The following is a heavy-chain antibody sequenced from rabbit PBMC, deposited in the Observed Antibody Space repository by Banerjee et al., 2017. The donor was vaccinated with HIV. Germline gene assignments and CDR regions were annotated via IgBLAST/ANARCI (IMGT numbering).Heavy chain of an antibody. CDR1: GLDLSSSYW. CDR3: ARAYTVHDSLNL. V-gene: IGHV1S47*01. J-gene: IGHJ4*01. Sequence: EESGGDLVQPEGSLTLTCKASGLDLSSSYWICWVRQAPGKGPEWIACIGTGDGITYYASWVNDRFTISKDTNENTVSLKMTSLTAADTATYFCARAYTVHDSLNLWGPGTLSPS. D-gene: IGHD1-1*01. CDR2: IGTGDGIT.